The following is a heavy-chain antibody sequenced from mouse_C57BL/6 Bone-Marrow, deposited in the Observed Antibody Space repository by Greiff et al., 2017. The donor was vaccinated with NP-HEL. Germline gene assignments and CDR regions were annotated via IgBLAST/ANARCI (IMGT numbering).Heavy chain of an antibody. D-gene: IGHD2-4*01. CDR2: ILPNSGST. V-gene: IGHV1-64*01. CDR1: GYTFTSYW. CDR3: ASPLYYDYDDWYFDV. J-gene: IGHJ1*03. Sequence: VQLQQPGAELVKPGASVKLSCKASGYTFTSYWMHWVKQRPGQGLEWIGMILPNSGSTNYNAKFKSKATLTVDKSSSTAYMQLSSLTSEDSAVYYCASPLYYDYDDWYFDVWGTGTTVTVSS.